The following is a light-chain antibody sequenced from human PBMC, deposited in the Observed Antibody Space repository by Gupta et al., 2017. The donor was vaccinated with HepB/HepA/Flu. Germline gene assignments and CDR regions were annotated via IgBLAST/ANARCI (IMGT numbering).Light chain of an antibody. CDR2: YET. J-gene: IGLJ3*02. Sequence: SYVLTQPPSVPVAPGKTATITCEGNNIGSKSVHWYQQKPAAAPVLVIYYETDRPSGIPDQGSCSNTCNTATLPICNVVPGEEADYYCRVWDTSSDHVVFGGGTKLTVL. CDR1: NIGSKS. V-gene: IGLV3-21*04. CDR3: RVWDTSSDHVV.